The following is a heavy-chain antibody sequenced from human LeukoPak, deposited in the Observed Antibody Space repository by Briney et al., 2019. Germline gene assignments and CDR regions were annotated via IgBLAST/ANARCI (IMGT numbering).Heavy chain of an antibody. CDR1: GFTFNNYA. CDR3: ARRAGAYSHPYDY. J-gene: IGHJ4*02. CDR2: LSASGGYT. D-gene: IGHD4/OR15-4a*01. V-gene: IGHV3-23*01. Sequence: GGSLRLSCAASGFTFNNYAMSWVRQAPGKGLEWVSALSASGGYTYYADSVKGRFTISRDNSKNTLYLQMNSLGAEDTAVYYCARRAGAYSHPYDYWGQGTLVTVSS.